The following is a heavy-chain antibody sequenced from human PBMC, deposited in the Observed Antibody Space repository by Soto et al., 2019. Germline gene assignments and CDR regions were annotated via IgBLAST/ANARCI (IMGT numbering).Heavy chain of an antibody. J-gene: IGHJ4*02. Sequence: GGSLRLSCAASGFTFSSYGMHWVRQAPGKGLEWVAVIWYDGSNKYYADSVKGRFTTSRDNSKNTLYLQMNSLRAEDTAVYYCARDLCGSGGSCYLLDYWGQGTLVTVSS. CDR1: GFTFSSYG. V-gene: IGHV3-33*01. CDR2: IWYDGSNK. CDR3: ARDLCGSGGSCYLLDY. D-gene: IGHD2-15*01.